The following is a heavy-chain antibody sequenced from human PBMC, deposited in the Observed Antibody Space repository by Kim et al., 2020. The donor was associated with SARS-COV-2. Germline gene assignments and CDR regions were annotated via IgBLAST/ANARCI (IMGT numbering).Heavy chain of an antibody. J-gene: IGHJ4*02. D-gene: IGHD4-17*01. CDR3: AAYGEHDN. Sequence: GGSLRLSCVASGFTFSNAWLNWVRQAPGKGLEWVGHIKSKTDGGTTDYAAPVKDRFTISRDDSKNTVSLQMNSLKTEDTAVYYCAAYGEHDNWGQGTPVTVSS. CDR2: IKSKTDGGTT. CDR1: GFTFSNAW. V-gene: IGHV3-15*01.